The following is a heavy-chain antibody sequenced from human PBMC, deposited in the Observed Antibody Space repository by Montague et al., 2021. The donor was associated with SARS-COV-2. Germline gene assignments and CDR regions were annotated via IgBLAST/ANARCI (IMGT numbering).Heavy chain of an antibody. Sequence: SQTLSLTCTVSRGSISSGDYYWNWIRQSPGKGLEWLGYTYNSDRTNYNPSLESRVSISADTSKNQFSLKLSSVTAADTAVYYCARFFSSWTDWGQGTLVTVSS. D-gene: IGHD6-13*01. CDR3: ARFFSSWTD. V-gene: IGHV4-30-4*01. CDR1: RGSISSGDYY. CDR2: TYNSDRT. J-gene: IGHJ4*02.